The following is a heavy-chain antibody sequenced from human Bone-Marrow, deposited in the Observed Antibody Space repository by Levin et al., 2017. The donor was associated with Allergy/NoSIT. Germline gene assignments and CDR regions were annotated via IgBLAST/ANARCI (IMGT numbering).Heavy chain of an antibody. CDR2: INEDGSTI. V-gene: IGHV3-74*01. CDR1: GFTSSSYW. CDR3: ARDFGGPHDY. Sequence: GESLKISCAVSGFTSSSYWMHWVRQAPGKGLVWVSRINEDGSTITYADSVKGRFTISRDNAKNTLYLQMNSLRADDTALYYCARDFGGPHDYWGQGTLVTVSS. J-gene: IGHJ4*02. D-gene: IGHD3-16*01.